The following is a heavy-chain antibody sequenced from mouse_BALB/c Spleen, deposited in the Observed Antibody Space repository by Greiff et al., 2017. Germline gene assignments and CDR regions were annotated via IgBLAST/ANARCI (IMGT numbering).Heavy chain of an antibody. D-gene: IGHD2-10*02. CDR3: TRKDRPSYWYFDV. CDR1: GYTFTDYE. V-gene: IGHV1-15*01. CDR2: IDPETGGT. J-gene: IGHJ1*01. Sequence: QVQLQQSGAELVRPGASVTLSCKASGYTFTDYEMHWVKQTPVHGLEWIGAIDPETGGTAYNQKFKGKATLTADKSSSTAYMELRSLTSEDSAVYYCTRKDRPSYWYFDVWGAGTTVTVSS.